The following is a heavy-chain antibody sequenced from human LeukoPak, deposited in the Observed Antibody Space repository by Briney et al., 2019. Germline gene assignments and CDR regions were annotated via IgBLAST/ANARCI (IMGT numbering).Heavy chain of an antibody. V-gene: IGHV3-23*01. J-gene: IGHJ4*02. CDR1: GFTFSSCV. CDR2: ISASGGNT. CDR3: AKSPFGYCRGGRCAFFAS. D-gene: IGHD2-15*01. Sequence: PGGSLRLSCTASGFTFSSCVMSWVRQAPGQGLEGVSSISASGGNTFYTDSVKGRFTISRDNSNNTVYLQMNSLRAEDTAVYYCAKSPFGYCRGGRCAFFASWGQGTLVTVSS.